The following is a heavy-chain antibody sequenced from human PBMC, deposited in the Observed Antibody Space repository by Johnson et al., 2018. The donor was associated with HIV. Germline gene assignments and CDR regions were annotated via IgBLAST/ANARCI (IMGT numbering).Heavy chain of an antibody. CDR1: GFTFSNAW. CDR3: ARGTWEEPHSFDM. V-gene: IGHV3-30*03. CDR2: ISYDGSNK. D-gene: IGHD1-1*01. J-gene: IGHJ3*02. Sequence: VQLVESGGGVVQPGGSLRLSCAASGFTFSNAWMSWVRQAPGKGLEWVAVISYDGSNKYYADSVKGRFTISRDNSKNTLYLQMNSLIAEDTAVYYCARGTWEEPHSFDMWGQGTMVTVSS.